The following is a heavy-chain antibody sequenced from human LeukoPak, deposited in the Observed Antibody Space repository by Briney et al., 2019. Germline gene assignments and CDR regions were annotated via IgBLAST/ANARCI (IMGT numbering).Heavy chain of an antibody. Sequence: GGSLRLSCAASGFTFSTYCMSWVRQAPGKGLEWVAYIKQDGSEKYYVDSVKGRFTISRDNAKNSLYLQINSLRAEDTAVYYCARDHGYCSGGKCYAEFDYWGQGTLLTVSS. CDR2: IKQDGSEK. CDR1: GFTFSTYC. D-gene: IGHD2-15*01. CDR3: ARDHGYCSGGKCYAEFDY. J-gene: IGHJ4*02. V-gene: IGHV3-7*01.